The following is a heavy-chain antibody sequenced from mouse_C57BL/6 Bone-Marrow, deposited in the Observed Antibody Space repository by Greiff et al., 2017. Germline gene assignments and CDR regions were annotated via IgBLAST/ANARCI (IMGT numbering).Heavy chain of an antibody. V-gene: IGHV1-69*01. CDR2: IDPSDSYT. CDR3: AREDDGYCPDY. Sequence: QVQLQQPGAELVMPGASVKLSCKASGYTFTSYWMHWVKQRPGQGLEWIGEIDPSDSYTNYNQKFKGKSILTVDKSSSTAYMQLSSLTAEDSAVYYCAREDDGYCPDYWGQGTTLTVSS. D-gene: IGHD2-3*01. CDR1: GYTFTSYW. J-gene: IGHJ2*01.